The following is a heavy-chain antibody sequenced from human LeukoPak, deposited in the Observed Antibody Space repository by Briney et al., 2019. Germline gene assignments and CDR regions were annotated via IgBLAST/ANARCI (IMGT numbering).Heavy chain of an antibody. CDR1: GYTFTGYY. CDR3: ARVLMVRGFRDYYYYMDV. J-gene: IGHJ6*03. CDR2: IHPNSGGT. Sequence: ASVKVSCKASGYTFTGYYLHWVRQAPGQGLEWMGWIHPNSGGTNYAQKFQGRVTMTRNTSISTAYMELSSLRSEDTAVYYCARVLMVRGFRDYYYYMDVWGKGTTVTISS. D-gene: IGHD3-10*01. V-gene: IGHV1-2*02.